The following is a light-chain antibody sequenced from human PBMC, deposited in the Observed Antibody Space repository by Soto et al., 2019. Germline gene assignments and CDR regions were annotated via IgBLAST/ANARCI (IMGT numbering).Light chain of an antibody. J-gene: IGKJ4*01. CDR1: QSLSTSQ. V-gene: IGKV3-20*01. CDR3: QQYDNSPQVA. Sequence: EIVLTQSPGTLSLSPGERATLSCRASQSLSTSQLAWYQQKPGQAPRPLIYDASSRATGIPDRFSGSGSGTDFTLTISRLEAEDFAVYYCQQYDNSPQVAFGGGTKVEIK. CDR2: DAS.